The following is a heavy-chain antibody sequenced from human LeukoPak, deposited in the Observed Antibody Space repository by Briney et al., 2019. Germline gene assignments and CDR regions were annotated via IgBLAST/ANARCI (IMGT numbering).Heavy chain of an antibody. J-gene: IGHJ4*02. V-gene: IGHV4-59*08. D-gene: IGHD5-18*01. CDR1: GGSISSYY. CDR3: ARLLGYHFDY. Sequence: SETLSLTCSVSGGSISSYYWSWLRQSPGKGLEWIGYIYYSGSTNYNPSLKSRVTISVDTPKNQFSLKLSSVTAADTAVYYCARLLGYHFDYWGQGTLVTVSS. CDR2: IYYSGST.